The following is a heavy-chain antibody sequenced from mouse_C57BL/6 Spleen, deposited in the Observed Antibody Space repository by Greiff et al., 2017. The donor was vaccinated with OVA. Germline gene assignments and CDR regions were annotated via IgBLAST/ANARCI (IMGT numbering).Heavy chain of an antibody. V-gene: IGHV6-3*01. CDR1: GFTFSNYW. J-gene: IGHJ2*01. D-gene: IGHD1-1*02. Sequence: EVMLVESGGGLVQPGGSMKLSCVASGFTFSNYWMNWVRQSPEKGLEWVAQIRLKSDNYATHYAESVKGRFTISRVDSKSSVYLQMNNVVAEDTGIYYCTGEGGRVYWGQGTTRTVSS. CDR2: IRLKSDNYAT. CDR3: TGEGGRVY.